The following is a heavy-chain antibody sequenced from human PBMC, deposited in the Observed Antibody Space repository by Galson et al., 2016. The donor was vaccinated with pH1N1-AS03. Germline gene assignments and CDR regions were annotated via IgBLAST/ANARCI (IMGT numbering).Heavy chain of an antibody. J-gene: IGHJ3*02. D-gene: IGHD5-24*01. Sequence: SLRLSCATSGFTFSTYSMDWVRQAPGRGLEWVSFIGSGGIRIYYADSVKGRFTISRDNARNSVYLQMNSLRDEDTAVYYCARGWLENTFDIWGQGTMVTVSS. V-gene: IGHV3-48*02. CDR3: ARGWLENTFDI. CDR2: IGSGGIRI. CDR1: GFTFSTYS.